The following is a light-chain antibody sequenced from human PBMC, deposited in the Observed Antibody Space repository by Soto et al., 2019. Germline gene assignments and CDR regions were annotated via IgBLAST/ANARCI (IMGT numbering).Light chain of an antibody. CDR3: QAWDTSTDPVV. CDR1: NIGGKS. V-gene: IGLV3-21*02. Sequence: SYELTQPPSVSVAPGQMARLTCGGNNIGGKSVHWYQHKPGQAPVLVVYDDSDRPSGIPERFSGSNSGNTATLTISEVEAGDEAHYYCQAWDTSTDPVVFGGGTKLTVL. J-gene: IGLJ2*01. CDR2: DDS.